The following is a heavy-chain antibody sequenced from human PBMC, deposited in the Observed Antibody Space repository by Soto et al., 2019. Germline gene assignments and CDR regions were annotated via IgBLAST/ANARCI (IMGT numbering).Heavy chain of an antibody. J-gene: IGHJ4*02. CDR3: AKVPSGIAAAGTEWYFDY. D-gene: IGHD6-13*01. Sequence: GGSLRLSCAASGFTFSSYAMSWVRQAPGKGLEWVSAISGSGGSTYYADSVKGRFTISRDNSKNTLYLQMNSLRAEDTAVYYCAKVPSGIAAAGTEWYFDYWGQGTLVTVSS. CDR1: GFTFSSYA. CDR2: ISGSGGST. V-gene: IGHV3-23*01.